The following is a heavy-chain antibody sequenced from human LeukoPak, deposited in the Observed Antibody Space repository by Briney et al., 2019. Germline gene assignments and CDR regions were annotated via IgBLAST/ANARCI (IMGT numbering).Heavy chain of an antibody. D-gene: IGHD6-19*01. CDR1: GYSISSGYY. V-gene: IGHV4-38-2*01. J-gene: IGHJ2*01. Sequence: PSETLSLTCAVSGYSISSGYYWGWIRQPPGKGLKWIGSIYYSGSTSYNPSLKSRVTMSVDTSKNQFSLKLSSVTAADTAVYYCARNTSVISVAGPDNWYFDLWGRGTLVTVSS. CDR3: ARNTSVISVAGPDNWYFDL. CDR2: IYYSGST.